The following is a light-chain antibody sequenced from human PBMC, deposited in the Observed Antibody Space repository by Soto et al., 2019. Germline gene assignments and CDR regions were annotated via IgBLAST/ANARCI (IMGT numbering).Light chain of an antibody. Sequence: VMTQSPATLSLSPGERATLSCRASQSVSSYLAWYQQKPGQAPRLLIYGASSRATDIPDRFSGSGSGTDFTLTISRLESEDFAVYYCQQYGSSVWTFGQGTKVDIK. CDR2: GAS. CDR1: QSVSSY. J-gene: IGKJ1*01. V-gene: IGKV3-20*01. CDR3: QQYGSSVWT.